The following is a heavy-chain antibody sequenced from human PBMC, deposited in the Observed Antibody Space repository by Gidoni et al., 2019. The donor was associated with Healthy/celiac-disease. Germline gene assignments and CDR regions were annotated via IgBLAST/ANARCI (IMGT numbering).Heavy chain of an antibody. CDR3: ATRRVTTFPLDY. J-gene: IGHJ4*02. CDR2: INHSGST. Sequence: QVQLQQWGAGLLKPSETLSLTCAVYGGSFSGYYWSWIRQPPGKGLEWIGEINHSGSTNYNPSLKSRVTISVDTSKNQFSLKLSSVTAADTAVYYCATRRVTTFPLDYWGQGTLVTVSS. CDR1: GGSFSGYY. V-gene: IGHV4-34*01. D-gene: IGHD4-17*01.